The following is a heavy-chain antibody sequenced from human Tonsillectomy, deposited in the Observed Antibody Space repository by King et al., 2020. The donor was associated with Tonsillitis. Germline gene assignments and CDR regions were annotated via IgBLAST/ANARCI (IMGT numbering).Heavy chain of an antibody. CDR2: ISYDGSNK. D-gene: IGHD5-12*01. J-gene: IGHJ6*02. CDR3: ARDRGYSGYDYYYYGMDV. CDR1: GFTFSSYA. V-gene: IGHV3-30-3*01. Sequence: VQLVESGGGVVQPGRSLRLSCAASGFTFSSYAMHWVRQAPGKGLEWVAVISYDGSNKYYADSVKGRFTISRANSKNTLYLQMNSLRAEDTAVYYCARDRGYSGYDYYYYGMDVWGQGTTVTVSS.